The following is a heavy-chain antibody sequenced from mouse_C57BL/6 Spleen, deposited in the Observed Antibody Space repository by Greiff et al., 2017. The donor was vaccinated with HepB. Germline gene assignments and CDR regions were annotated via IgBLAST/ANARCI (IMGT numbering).Heavy chain of an antibody. CDR2: IRSKSSNYAT. CDR3: VRDRDRGNYYGSSWYFDV. V-gene: IGHV10-3*01. Sequence: EVQGVESGGGLVQPKGSLKLSCAASGFTFNTYAMHWVRQAPGKGLEWVARIRSKSSNYATYYADSVKDRFTISRDDSQSMLYLQMNNLKTEDTAMYYCVRDRDRGNYYGSSWYFDVWGTGTTVTVSS. J-gene: IGHJ1*03. D-gene: IGHD1-1*01. CDR1: GFTFNTYA.